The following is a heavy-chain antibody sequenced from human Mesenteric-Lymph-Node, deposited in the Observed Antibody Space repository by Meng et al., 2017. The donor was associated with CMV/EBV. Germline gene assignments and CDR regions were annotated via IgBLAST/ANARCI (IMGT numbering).Heavy chain of an antibody. D-gene: IGHD5-24*01. V-gene: IGHV3-30*02. CDR1: GFTFSNYG. J-gene: IGHJ6*02. Sequence: GGSLRLSCAASGFTFSNYGMHWIRQAPGRGLEWVTYIRYDGSNEYYGDSVKGRFTISRDNAKNSLDLQMSSLTAEDTAVYYCARLNSHGFNWYGELYYGLDVWGQGTTVTVSS. CDR2: IRYDGSNE. CDR3: ARLNSHGFNWYGELYYGLDV.